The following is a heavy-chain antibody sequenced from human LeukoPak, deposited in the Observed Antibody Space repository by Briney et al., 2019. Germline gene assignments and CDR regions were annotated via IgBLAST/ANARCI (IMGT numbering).Heavy chain of an antibody. J-gene: IGHJ4*02. D-gene: IGHD3-3*01. CDR1: GFTFSFYG. CDR2: IRYDVSNK. CDR3: AKDRWDRGFLEWLLYYFDY. V-gene: IGHV3-30*02. Sequence: GGSLRLSCAASGFTFSFYGMHWVRQAPGKGLEGVTFIRYDVSNKYYADSVKGRFTISRDNSKNTLYLQMNSLRAEDTAVYYCAKDRWDRGFLEWLLYYFDYWGQGTLVTVSS.